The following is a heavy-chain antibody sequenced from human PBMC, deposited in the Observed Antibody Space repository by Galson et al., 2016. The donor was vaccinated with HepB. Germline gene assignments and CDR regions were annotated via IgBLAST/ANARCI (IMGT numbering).Heavy chain of an antibody. V-gene: IGHV1-18*04. CDR1: GYTFSSFG. CDR3: ARDRGAREPYDH. CDR2: VSGYNGNT. Sequence: SVKVSCKASGYTFSSFGITWVRQAPGQGLEWMGWVSGYNGNTRYSQKLQGRVSMTTDTSTSTAYMDLRSLRFDDTGVYYCARDRGAREPYDHWGQGSLVTVSS. J-gene: IGHJ4*02. D-gene: IGHD1-14*01.